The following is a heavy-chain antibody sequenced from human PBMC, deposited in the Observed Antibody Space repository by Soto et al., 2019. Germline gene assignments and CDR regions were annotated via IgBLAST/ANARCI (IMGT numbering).Heavy chain of an antibody. V-gene: IGHV3-13*04. J-gene: IGHJ4*02. CDR3: VRGRGGEWFGEQLS. CDR1: GFTFSNYD. D-gene: IGHD3-10*01. Sequence: EVQLVESGGDLVQPGGSLRLSCAASGFTFSNYDFHWVRQTPGKGLEWVSAIGTADDTYYPGSVKGRFTISRENAKGSLYLQMNSLRVGDTAVYYCVRGRGGEWFGEQLSWGQGTLVTVSS. CDR2: IGTADDT.